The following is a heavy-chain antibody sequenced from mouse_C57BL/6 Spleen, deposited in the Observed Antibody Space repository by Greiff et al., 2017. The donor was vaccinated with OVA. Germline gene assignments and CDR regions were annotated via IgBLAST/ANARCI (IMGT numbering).Heavy chain of an antibody. D-gene: IGHD1-1*01. CDR2: IHPNSGST. CDR3: AREGSYGSSPSFAY. Sequence: QVQLKQPGAELVKPGASVKLSCKASGYTFTSYWMHWVKQRPGQGLEWIGMIHPNSGSTNYNEKFKSKATLTVDKSSSTAYMQLSSLTSEDSAVYYCAREGSYGSSPSFAYWGQGTLVTVSA. J-gene: IGHJ3*01. CDR1: GYTFTSYW. V-gene: IGHV1-64*01.